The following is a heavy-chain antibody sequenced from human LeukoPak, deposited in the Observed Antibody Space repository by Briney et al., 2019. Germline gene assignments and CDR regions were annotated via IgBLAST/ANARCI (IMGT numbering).Heavy chain of an antibody. V-gene: IGHV4-59*01. J-gene: IGHJ4*02. CDR2: IYYSGST. CDR3: ARDMRGVRGFMFVY. D-gene: IGHD3-10*01. Sequence: SETLSLTCTASGGSISSYYSSWIRQPPGKGLEWIGYIYYSGSTNYNPSLKSRVTISVDTSKNQFSLKLSSVTAADTAVYYWARDMRGVRGFMFVYWGQGTLVTVSS. CDR1: GGSISSYY.